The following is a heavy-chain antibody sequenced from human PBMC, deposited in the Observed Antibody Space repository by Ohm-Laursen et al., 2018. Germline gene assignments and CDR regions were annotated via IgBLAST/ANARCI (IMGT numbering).Heavy chain of an antibody. CDR3: AFHRTGEFYFYFYGMDV. Sequence: SVKVSCKTSGGTFSSHAISWVRQAPGHGLKWMGGIIPTFGTTKYGQSFQGRVTITADKSTSTAYMEVSSLTSEDTAVYYCAFHRTGEFYFYFYGMDVWGQGTTVTVSS. J-gene: IGHJ6*02. D-gene: IGHD7-27*01. CDR2: IIPTFGTT. V-gene: IGHV1-69*06. CDR1: GGTFSSHA.